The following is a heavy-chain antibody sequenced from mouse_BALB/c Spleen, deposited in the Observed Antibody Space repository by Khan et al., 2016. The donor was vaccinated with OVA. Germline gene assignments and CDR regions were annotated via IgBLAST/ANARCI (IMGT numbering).Heavy chain of an antibody. CDR3: ARPHCYCSNYYFDY. CDR1: GFAFSSYD. D-gene: IGHD2-5*01. J-gene: IGHJ2*01. Sequence: EVELVESGGGLVKPGGSLKLSCAASGFAFSSYDMSWVRQTPEKRLEWVAFISTGGGSTYYPATVKGRFSIPRDNAKNTLYLQLSSLKSEDTAMYYCARPHCYCSNYYFDYWGQGTTLTVSS. CDR2: ISTGGGST. V-gene: IGHV5-12-1*01.